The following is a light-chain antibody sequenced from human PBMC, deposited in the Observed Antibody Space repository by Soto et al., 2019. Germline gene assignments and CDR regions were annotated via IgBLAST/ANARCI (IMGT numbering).Light chain of an antibody. V-gene: IGKV3-15*01. Sequence: EIVMTQSPATLSVSPGERATLSCRASQSIGSTLAWYQQKPGQAPRLLIYDASTRATGIPVRFNGSGSGTEFTLTINSLQSEDFTVYYCQHYNNWPFAFGPGTKVDIK. J-gene: IGKJ3*01. CDR1: QSIGST. CDR3: QHYNNWPFA. CDR2: DAS.